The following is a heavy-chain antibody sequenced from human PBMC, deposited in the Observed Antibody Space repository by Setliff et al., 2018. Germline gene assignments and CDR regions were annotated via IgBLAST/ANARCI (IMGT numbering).Heavy chain of an antibody. CDR3: ARAPSVELVTIRTNSWFTY. CDR1: GYTFTSYA. D-gene: IGHD5-18*01. J-gene: IGHJ4*02. CDR2: ISVYNGDT. Sequence: ASVKVSCKASGYTFTSYAMHWVRQAPGQGLEWVGWISVYNGDTNYAQKFQGRVTLTTDTSTSTAYMELRSLTSDDSAFYYCARAPSVELVTIRTNSWFTYWGQGTLVTVSS. V-gene: IGHV1-18*01.